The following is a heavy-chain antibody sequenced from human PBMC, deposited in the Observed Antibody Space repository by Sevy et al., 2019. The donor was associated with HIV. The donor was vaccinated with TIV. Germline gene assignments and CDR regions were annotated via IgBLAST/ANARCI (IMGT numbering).Heavy chain of an antibody. CDR1: GFTFGDFA. CDR2: IRSKDYGGTT. J-gene: IGHJ6*02. V-gene: IGHV3-49*03. D-gene: IGHD2-21*01. Sequence: GGSLRLSCTTSGFTFGDFAMSWFRQAPGKGLEWVGFIRSKDYGGTTEYAACVKGRFTIARDDSKNIAYIQMNSLKTEDTAVYFCTRDGGGGNILASYYYYDMDVWGQGTTVTVSS. CDR3: TRDGGGGNILASYYYYDMDV.